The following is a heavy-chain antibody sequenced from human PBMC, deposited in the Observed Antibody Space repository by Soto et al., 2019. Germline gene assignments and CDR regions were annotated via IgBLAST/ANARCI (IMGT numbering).Heavy chain of an antibody. D-gene: IGHD6-25*01. CDR3: AGDPASSMDV. CDR2: IWYDGSKK. J-gene: IGHJ6*02. CDR1: GYTFSSHG. V-gene: IGHV3-33*01. Sequence: QVQLVESGGGVVQPGRSLRLSCAASGYTFSSHGMHWVRQAPGKGLEWVAVIWYDGSKKYYAGSVKGRFTISRDDSKNTLYLEMNSRRVEDTAVYYCAGDPASSMDVWGQGTTIIVSS.